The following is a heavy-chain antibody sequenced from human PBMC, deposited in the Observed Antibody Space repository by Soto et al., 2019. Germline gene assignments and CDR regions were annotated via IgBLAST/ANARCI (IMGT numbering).Heavy chain of an antibody. CDR1: GFTFSSYG. CDR2: IWYDGSNK. CDR3: ARAGLGNLWFGEGNWYFDL. Sequence: QVQLVETGGGVVQPGRSLRLSCAASGFTFSSYGMHWVRQAPGKGLEWVAVIWYDGSNKYYADSVKGRFTISRDNSKNTLYLQMNSLRAEDTAVYYCARAGLGNLWFGEGNWYFDLWGRGTLVTVSS. D-gene: IGHD3-10*01. J-gene: IGHJ2*01. V-gene: IGHV3-33*01.